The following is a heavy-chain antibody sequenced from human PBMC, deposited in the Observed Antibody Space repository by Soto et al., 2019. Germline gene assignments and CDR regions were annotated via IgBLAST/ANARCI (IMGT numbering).Heavy chain of an antibody. D-gene: IGHD3-16*01. J-gene: IGHJ4*02. CDR3: VKGAPPVGGPALFDY. CDR1: GFTFSSYA. Sequence: GGSLRLSCSASGFTFSSYAMHWVRQAPGKGLEYVSAISSNGGSTYYADSVKGRFTISRDNSKNTLYLQMSSLRAEDTAVYYCVKGAPPVGGPALFDYWGQGTLVTVSP. V-gene: IGHV3-64D*08. CDR2: ISSNGGST.